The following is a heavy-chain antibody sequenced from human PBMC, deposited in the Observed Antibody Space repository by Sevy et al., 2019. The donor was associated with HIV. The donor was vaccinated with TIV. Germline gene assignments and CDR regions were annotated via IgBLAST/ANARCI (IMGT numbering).Heavy chain of an antibody. D-gene: IGHD6-13*01. J-gene: IGHJ4*02. V-gene: IGHV5-51*01. CDR3: ARLTSLVSDFDY. CDR1: GYSFATNW. CDR2: IYPGDSDT. Sequence: GESLKISCKGSGYSFATNWIGWVRQMPGKGLEWMGIIYPGDSDTRYSPSFQGQVTISADKSISTAYLQWSSLKAADTAMYYCARLTSLVSDFDYWGQGTLVTVSS.